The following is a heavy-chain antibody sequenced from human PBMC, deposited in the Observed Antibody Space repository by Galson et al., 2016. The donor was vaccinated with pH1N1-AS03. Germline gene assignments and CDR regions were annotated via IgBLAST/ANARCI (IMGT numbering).Heavy chain of an antibody. CDR1: GFTFTSYS. CDR3: TTSLRLRGITIEN. V-gene: IGHV3-48*02. CDR2: ISDTGTPN. J-gene: IGHJ4*02. Sequence: SLRLSCAASGFTFTSYSMNWVRQAPGKGLEWVSFISDTGTPNYYADSVKGRFTISRDNVENSLSLQMNILTNDDTAVYYCTTSLRLRGITIENWGQGILVTVSS. D-gene: IGHD1-26*01.